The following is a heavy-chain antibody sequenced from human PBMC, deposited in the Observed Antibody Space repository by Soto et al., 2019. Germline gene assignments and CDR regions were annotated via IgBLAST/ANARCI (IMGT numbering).Heavy chain of an antibody. J-gene: IGHJ6*02. D-gene: IGHD3-10*01. CDR3: ARGGFGMTTNGMDV. V-gene: IGHV3-30-3*01. CDR2: ISYDGSNK. CDR1: GFTFSSYA. Sequence: QVQLVESGGGVVQPGRSLRLSCAASGFTFSSYAMHWVRQAPGKGLEWVAVISYDGSNKYYADSVKGRFTISRDNSKNTMYLQMNSLRAEDTAVCYGARGGFGMTTNGMDVWGQGTTVTVSS.